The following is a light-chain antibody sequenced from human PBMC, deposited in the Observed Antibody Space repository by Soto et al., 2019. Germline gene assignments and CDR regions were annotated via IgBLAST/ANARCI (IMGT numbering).Light chain of an antibody. CDR1: QTISSAS. CDR2: LAS. CDR3: QHFGTSSWT. V-gene: IGKV3-20*01. J-gene: IGKJ1*01. Sequence: EVVLTQSPGTLSLSLGERAILSCRASQTISSASLAWYQQKPGQAPRLLIYLASTRAPGIPDRFSGGGSGTGFTLTISRLEPEDLAVYHCQHFGTSSWTFGQGTKVEIK.